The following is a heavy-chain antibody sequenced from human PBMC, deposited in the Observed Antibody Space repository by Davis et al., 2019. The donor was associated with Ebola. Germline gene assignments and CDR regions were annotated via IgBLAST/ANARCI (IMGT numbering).Heavy chain of an antibody. CDR3: ATLRRTITGMDDGFDI. D-gene: IGHD1-20*01. CDR1: GNSFTSHW. J-gene: IGHJ3*02. CDR2: IFTGDSDT. Sequence: GESLKISCKDSGNSFTSHWIGWVRQMPGKGLEWMGVIFTGDSDTRYSPSFQGQVTISADNSIKTAFLQWSSLKASDTAMYYCATLRRTITGMDDGFDIWGQGTMVTVSS. V-gene: IGHV5-51*01.